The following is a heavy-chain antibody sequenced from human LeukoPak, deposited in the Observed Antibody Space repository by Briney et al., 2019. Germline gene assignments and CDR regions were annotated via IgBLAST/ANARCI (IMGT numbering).Heavy chain of an antibody. CDR3: ASLSAAAGIDAFDI. D-gene: IGHD6-25*01. J-gene: IGHJ3*02. CDR2: IKQDGSEK. CDR1: GFTFSSYW. V-gene: IGHV3-7*01. Sequence: GGSLRLSCAASGFTFSSYWMSWVRQAPGKGLEWVANIKQDGSEKYYVDSVKGRFTISRDNAKNSLYLQMNSLRAEDTAVYYCASLSAAAGIDAFDIWGQGTMVTVSS.